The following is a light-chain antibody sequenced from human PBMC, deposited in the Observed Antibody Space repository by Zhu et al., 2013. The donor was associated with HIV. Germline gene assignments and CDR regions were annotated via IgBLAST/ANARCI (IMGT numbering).Light chain of an antibody. J-gene: IGKJ4*01. V-gene: IGKV1-9*01. CDR3: QQSNSYPRT. CDR1: QDIGKY. Sequence: DIQLTQSPSFLSASVGDRVTITCRASQDIGKYLAWYQQRPGKAPTLLIYAASGLQSGVPSRFSGSGSGTHFTLTISNLQPEDFATYYCQQSNSYPRTFGGGTKVE. CDR2: AAS.